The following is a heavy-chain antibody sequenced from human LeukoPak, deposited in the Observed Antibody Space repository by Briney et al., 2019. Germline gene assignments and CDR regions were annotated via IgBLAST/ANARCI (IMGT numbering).Heavy chain of an antibody. CDR2: ICASGEST. D-gene: IGHD5-24*01. Sequence: PEGSLRLSCAASGFTFSVAAMTWVRQAPGKGLEWVSLICASGESTYYADSVKGRFTISRDNSKNTLSLQMNSLRVEDTAMYFCAKDIQLSTWGLGTMVTVSS. CDR1: GFTFSVAA. V-gene: IGHV3-23*01. J-gene: IGHJ3*01. CDR3: AKDIQLST.